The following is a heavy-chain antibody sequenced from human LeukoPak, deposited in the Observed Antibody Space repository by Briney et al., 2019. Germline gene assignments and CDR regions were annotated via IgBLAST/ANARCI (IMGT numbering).Heavy chain of an antibody. Sequence: SETRSLTCAVYGGSFSGYYWSWIRQPPGKGLEWIGEINHSGSTNYNPSLKSRVTISVDTSKNQFSLKLSSVTAADTAVYYCARGGYGSITYWGQGTLVTVSS. V-gene: IGHV4-34*01. CDR2: INHSGST. CDR3: ARGGYGSITY. J-gene: IGHJ4*02. D-gene: IGHD3-10*01. CDR1: GGSFSGYY.